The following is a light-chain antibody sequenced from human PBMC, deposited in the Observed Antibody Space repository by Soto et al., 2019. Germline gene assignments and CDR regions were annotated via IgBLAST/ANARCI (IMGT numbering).Light chain of an antibody. V-gene: IGKV3-15*01. CDR2: GAS. Sequence: EIVMTQSPATLSVSPGDIATLSFRASQSVSNNLAWYHQKPGQAPRVLIYGASIRATGVPARFSGSGSGTEFTLTISSLQSEDFALFYCQQYYNWPLTFGQGTKVDIK. CDR3: QQYYNWPLT. CDR1: QSVSNN. J-gene: IGKJ1*01.